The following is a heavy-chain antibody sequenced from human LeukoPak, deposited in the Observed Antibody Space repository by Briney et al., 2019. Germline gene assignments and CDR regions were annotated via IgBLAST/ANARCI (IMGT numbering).Heavy chain of an antibody. CDR1: GFTFSSYA. Sequence: GGSLRLSCAASGFTFSSYAMHWVRQAPGKGLEWVAVISYDGSKKYYADSVKGRFTISRDNSKNTLYLQMNSLRAEDTALYYCARRQFYYGSGSPTFYYYYGMDVWGQGTTVTVSS. CDR3: ARRQFYYGSGSPTFYYYYGMDV. D-gene: IGHD3-10*01. J-gene: IGHJ6*02. V-gene: IGHV3-30-3*01. CDR2: ISYDGSKK.